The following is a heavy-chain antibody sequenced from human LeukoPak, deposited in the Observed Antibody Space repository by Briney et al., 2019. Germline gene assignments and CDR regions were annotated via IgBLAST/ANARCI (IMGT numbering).Heavy chain of an antibody. CDR2: INHSGST. V-gene: IGHV4-34*01. CDR3: ARVPRVGATWKGFDY. J-gene: IGHJ4*02. D-gene: IGHD1-26*01. CDR1: GGSFSGYY. Sequence: SETLSLTCAVYGGSFSGYYWSWIRQPPGKGLEWIGEINHSGSTNYNPSLKSRVTISVDTSKNQFSLKLSSVTAADTAVYYCARVPRVGATWKGFDYWGQGTLVTVSS.